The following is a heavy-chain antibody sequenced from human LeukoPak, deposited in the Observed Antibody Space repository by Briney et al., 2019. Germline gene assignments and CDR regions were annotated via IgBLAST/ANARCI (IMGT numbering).Heavy chain of an antibody. CDR1: GYTFTSYD. CDR2: MNPNSGNT. CDR3: ARINAAWYYYGMDV. Sequence: ASVKVSCKASGYTFTSYDVNWVRQATGQGLEWMGWMNPNSGNTGYAQKFQGRVTMTRNTSISTAYMELSSLRSEDTAVYYCARINAAWYYYGMDVWGQGTTVTVPS. D-gene: IGHD6-13*01. V-gene: IGHV1-8*01. J-gene: IGHJ6*02.